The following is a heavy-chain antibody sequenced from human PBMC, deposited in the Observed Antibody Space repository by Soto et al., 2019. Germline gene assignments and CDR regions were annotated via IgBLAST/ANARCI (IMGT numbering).Heavy chain of an antibody. CDR1: GYTFTGYY. Sequence: ASVKVSCKASGYTFTGYYMHWVRQAPGQGLEWMGWINPNSGGTNYAQKFQGRVTMTRDTSISTAYMELSRLRSDDTAVYYCAREKITIFGVVIIDYDYYGMDVWGQGTTVTVSS. J-gene: IGHJ6*02. CDR2: INPNSGGT. V-gene: IGHV1-2*02. D-gene: IGHD3-3*01. CDR3: AREKITIFGVVIIDYDYYGMDV.